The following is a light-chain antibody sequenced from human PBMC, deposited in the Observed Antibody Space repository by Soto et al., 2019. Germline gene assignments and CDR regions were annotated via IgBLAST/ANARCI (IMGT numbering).Light chain of an antibody. CDR1: QFISSF. J-gene: IGKJ1*01. Sequence: DFQMTQSPSSLSASVGDTVAITCRASQFISSFLNWYQQKPGKAPKLLIYDASNLQSGVPPRFSGGGSGTDFSLLISNLQPEDFATYYCQQTYSSRTWTVGPVTQVEIK. V-gene: IGKV1-39*01. CDR3: QQTYSSRTWT. CDR2: DAS.